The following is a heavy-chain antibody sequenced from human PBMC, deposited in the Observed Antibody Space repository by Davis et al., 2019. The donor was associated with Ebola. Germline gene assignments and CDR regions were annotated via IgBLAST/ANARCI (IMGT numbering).Heavy chain of an antibody. CDR2: FSYGDNTH. CDR3: AGGDSSSWDGWFDP. D-gene: IGHD6-13*01. J-gene: IGHJ5*02. CDR1: GASISSRSYY. V-gene: IGHV4-39*01. Sequence: SETLSLTCTVSGASISSRSYYWGWIRQPPGKGLEWVGSFSYGDNTHYYNPSLRSRVTISVDTSRNQFSLKLSSVTAADTAVYYCAGGDSSSWDGWFDPWGQGTLVTVSS.